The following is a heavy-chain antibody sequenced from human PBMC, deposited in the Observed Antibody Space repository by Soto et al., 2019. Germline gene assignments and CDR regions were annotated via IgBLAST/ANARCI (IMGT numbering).Heavy chain of an antibody. CDR2: IYYSGST. CDR1: GGSISSRGYY. CDR3: ARGGRLRYSSSWYGEEDYYYGMDV. Sequence: SETLSLTCTVSGGSISSRGYYWGWIRQPPGKGLEWIGTIYYSGSTYYNPSLKSRVTISVDTSKNQFSLKLSSVTAADTAVYYCARGGRLRYSSSWYGEEDYYYGMDVWGQGTTVTVSS. V-gene: IGHV4-39*01. D-gene: IGHD6-13*01. J-gene: IGHJ6*02.